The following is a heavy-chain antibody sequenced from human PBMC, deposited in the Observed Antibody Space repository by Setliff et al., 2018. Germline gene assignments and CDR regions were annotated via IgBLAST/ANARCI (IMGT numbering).Heavy chain of an antibody. CDR3: TREASVDFWSGYPYYYYMDV. Sequence: PGESLKISCTASGFTFGDYAMSWVRQAPGKGLEWVGFIRSKAYGGTTEYAASVKGRFTISRDDSKSIAYLQMNSLKTEDTAVYYCTREASVDFWSGYPYYYYMDVWGKGTTVTVSS. J-gene: IGHJ6*03. CDR2: IRSKAYGGTT. V-gene: IGHV3-49*04. D-gene: IGHD3-3*01. CDR1: GFTFGDYA.